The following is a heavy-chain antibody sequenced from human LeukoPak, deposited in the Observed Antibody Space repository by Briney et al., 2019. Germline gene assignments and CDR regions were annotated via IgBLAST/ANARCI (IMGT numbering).Heavy chain of an antibody. CDR3: ARAGYDFWSGYSTNFDY. CDR1: GYTFTSYY. CDR2: INPSGGST. J-gene: IGHJ4*02. Sequence: ASVKVSCKASGYTFTSYYMHWVRQAPGQGLEWMGFINPSGGSTNYAQKFQGRVTMTRDMSTSTVYMELSSLRSEDTAVYYCARAGYDFWSGYSTNFDYWGQGTLVTVSS. V-gene: IGHV1-46*01. D-gene: IGHD3-3*01.